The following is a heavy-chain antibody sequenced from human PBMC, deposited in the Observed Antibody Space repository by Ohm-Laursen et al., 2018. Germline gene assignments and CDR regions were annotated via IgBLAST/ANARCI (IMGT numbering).Heavy chain of an antibody. CDR3: AREAAWGKVDY. Sequence: SDTLSLTCTVSGDSISNYYWSWIRQPPGKGLEWIGYIYYSGSTNYNPSLKSRVAISLDTSKSQFSLNLSSVTAADTAVYYCAREAAWGKVDYLGQGTLVTVSS. D-gene: IGHD3-16*01. V-gene: IGHV4-59*01. CDR1: GDSISNYY. CDR2: IYYSGST. J-gene: IGHJ4*02.